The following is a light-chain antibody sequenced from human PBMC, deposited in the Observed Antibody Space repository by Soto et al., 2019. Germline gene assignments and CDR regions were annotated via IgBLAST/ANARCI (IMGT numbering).Light chain of an antibody. CDR1: QDISNY. J-gene: IGKJ4*01. CDR2: DAS. V-gene: IGKV1-33*01. Sequence: DIQMNQSPSSLSASLGARVTITSQASQDISNYLNRYQQKPGKAPKLLIYDASNLETGVPSRFSGSGSGTDFTFTISSLQPEDSATYYCQQYDNIPLSFGGGTKVEIK. CDR3: QQYDNIPLS.